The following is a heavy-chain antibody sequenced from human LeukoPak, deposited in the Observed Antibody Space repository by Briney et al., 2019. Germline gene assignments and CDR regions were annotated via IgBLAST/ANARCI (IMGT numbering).Heavy chain of an antibody. J-gene: IGHJ4*02. CDR1: GFTLSNAW. CDR3: AKDARVVRVSYPYYFDY. V-gene: IGHV3-15*01. D-gene: IGHD3-16*01. CDR2: IKSKTDGETT. Sequence: GGSLRLSCAASGFTLSNAWMSWVRQAPEKGLEWDGRIKSKTDGETTDYAAPVKGRFTISRDDSKNTLYLQMNSLRAEDTAVYYCAKDARVVRVSYPYYFDYWGQGTLVTVSS.